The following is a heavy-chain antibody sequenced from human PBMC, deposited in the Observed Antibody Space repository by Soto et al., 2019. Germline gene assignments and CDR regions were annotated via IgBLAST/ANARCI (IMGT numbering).Heavy chain of an antibody. V-gene: IGHV1-2*04. D-gene: IGHD3-16*01. Sequence: ASVKVSCKASGYTFTGYYMHWVRQAPGQGLEWMGWINPNSGGTNYAQKFQGWVTMTRDTSISTAYMELSRLRSDDTAGYYCARDTGLGVPGGQTAYAFDIWGQGTMVTVSS. CDR1: GYTFTGYY. CDR3: ARDTGLGVPGGQTAYAFDI. J-gene: IGHJ3*02. CDR2: INPNSGGT.